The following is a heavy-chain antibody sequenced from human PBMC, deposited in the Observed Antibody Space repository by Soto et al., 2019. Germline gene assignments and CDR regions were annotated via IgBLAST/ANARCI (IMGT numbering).Heavy chain of an antibody. D-gene: IGHD2-2*01. CDR1: GYTFTSYG. Sequence: ASLKVSCKAPGYTFTSYGISWVRQAPGQGLEWMGWISTYNGNTNYAQKLQGRVTMTTDTSTSTAYMELRSLRSDDTTVYYCGRDLYQSVFYYGMDVWGQGTTVTVSS. V-gene: IGHV1-18*01. J-gene: IGHJ6*02. CDR3: GRDLYQSVFYYGMDV. CDR2: ISTYNGNT.